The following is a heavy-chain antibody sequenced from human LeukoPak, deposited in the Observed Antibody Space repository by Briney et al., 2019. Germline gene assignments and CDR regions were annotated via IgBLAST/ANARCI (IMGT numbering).Heavy chain of an antibody. Sequence: PGGSLRLSCAASGLTISSNYMNWVRQAPGKGLEWVSVIYSGGNTYYADSVKGRFTISRDNAKNSLYLQMNSLRAEDTAVDYCARDGTPIHGSGWVYMDVWGKGTTVTISS. CDR1: GLTISSNY. D-gene: IGHD6-25*01. J-gene: IGHJ6*04. CDR3: ARDGTPIHGSGWVYMDV. V-gene: IGHV3-66*01. CDR2: IYSGGNT.